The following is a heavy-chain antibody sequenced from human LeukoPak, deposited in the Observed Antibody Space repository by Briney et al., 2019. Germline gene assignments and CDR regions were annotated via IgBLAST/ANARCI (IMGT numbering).Heavy chain of an antibody. CDR1: GYTFTSYG. V-gene: IGHV1-18*01. CDR2: ISAYNGNT. Sequence: SVKVSCKASGYTFTSYGISWVRQAPGQGLEWMGWISAYNGNTNYAQKLQGRVTMTTDTSTSTAYMELRSLRSGDTAVYYCARGLRDYYGSGSPSIFDYWGQGTLVTVSS. D-gene: IGHD3-10*01. CDR3: ARGLRDYYGSGSPSIFDY. J-gene: IGHJ4*02.